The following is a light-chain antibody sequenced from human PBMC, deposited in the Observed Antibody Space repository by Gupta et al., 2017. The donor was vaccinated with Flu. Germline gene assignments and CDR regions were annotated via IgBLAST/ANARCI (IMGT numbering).Light chain of an antibody. Sequence: SYVLTQPLSVSVAPGQTARITCGGNNIGSKSVHWYPQKPGQAPVMVVYDHNDRPSGIPERFSGSNSGNTATLTISRVEAGGEADYYCQVWDRSSDQRVFGGGTKLTVL. J-gene: IGLJ3*02. CDR2: DHN. CDR1: NIGSKS. CDR3: QVWDRSSDQRV. V-gene: IGLV3-21*02.